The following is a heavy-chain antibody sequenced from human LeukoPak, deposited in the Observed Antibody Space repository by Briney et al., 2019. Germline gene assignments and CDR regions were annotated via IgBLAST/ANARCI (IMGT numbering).Heavy chain of an antibody. CDR3: ARGALQTSVAPIFDY. V-gene: IGHV4-59*01. D-gene: IGHD4-23*01. CDR1: GGSISSYY. CDR2: IYYSGST. J-gene: IGHJ4*02. Sequence: SETLSLTCTVSGGSISSYYWSWIRQPPGKGLEWIGYIYYSGSTNYNPSLKSRVTISVDTSKNQFSLKLSSVTAADTAVYYCARGALQTSVAPIFDYWGQGTLVTVSS.